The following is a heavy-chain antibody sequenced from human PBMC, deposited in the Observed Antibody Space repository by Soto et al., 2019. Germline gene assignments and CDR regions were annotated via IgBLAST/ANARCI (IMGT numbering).Heavy chain of an antibody. J-gene: IGHJ4*02. CDR3: ARDTSRGEYDY. D-gene: IGHD3-10*01. Sequence: QVQLVQSGAEVKKPGASVKDSCKASGYTFTSYGISWVRQDPGQGLEWMVWINVYNGNTNYAQKLQGRVTMTTDTSTSTAYLDLRSLRSDDTAVYFCARDTSRGEYDYWGQGTLVTVSS. CDR2: INVYNGNT. CDR1: GYTFTSYG. V-gene: IGHV1-18*01.